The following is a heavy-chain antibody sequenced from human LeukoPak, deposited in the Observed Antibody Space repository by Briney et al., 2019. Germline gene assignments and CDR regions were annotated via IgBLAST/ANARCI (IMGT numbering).Heavy chain of an antibody. CDR1: GYTFTSYG. CDR3: ARFGQQWLFYYYGMDV. V-gene: IGHV1-18*01. D-gene: IGHD6-19*01. CDR2: ISAYYGNT. Sequence: ASVKVSCKASGYTFTSYGISWVRQAPGQGLEWMGWISAYYGNTNYAQKLQGRVTMTTDTSTSTAYMELRSLRSDDTAVYYCARFGQQWLFYYYGMDVWGQGTTVTVSS. J-gene: IGHJ6*02.